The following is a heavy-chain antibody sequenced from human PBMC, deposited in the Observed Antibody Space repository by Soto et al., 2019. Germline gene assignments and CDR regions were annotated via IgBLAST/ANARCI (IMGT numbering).Heavy chain of an antibody. V-gene: IGHV4-30-4*01. Sequence: PSETLSLTCTVSGGSISSGDYYRSWIRQPPGKGLEWIGYIYYSGSTYYNPSLKSRVTISVDTSKNQFSLKLSSVTAADTAVYYCAREDKLRYYDFWSGYYSGGMDVWGQGTTVTVSS. CDR1: GGSISSGDYY. D-gene: IGHD3-3*01. CDR3: AREDKLRYYDFWSGYYSGGMDV. J-gene: IGHJ6*02. CDR2: IYYSGST.